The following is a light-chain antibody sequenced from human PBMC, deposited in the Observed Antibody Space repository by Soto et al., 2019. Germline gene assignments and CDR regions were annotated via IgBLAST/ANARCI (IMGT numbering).Light chain of an antibody. CDR2: AAS. Sequence: DIQMTQSPSSLSASVGDRVIITCRASQSISSYLNWYQQKPGKAPKLLIYAASSLQSGVPSRFSGSGSGTDFTLTISSLQPEDFTTYYCQQSYSTPPWTFGQGTKVDIK. J-gene: IGKJ1*01. V-gene: IGKV1-39*01. CDR1: QSISSY. CDR3: QQSYSTPPWT.